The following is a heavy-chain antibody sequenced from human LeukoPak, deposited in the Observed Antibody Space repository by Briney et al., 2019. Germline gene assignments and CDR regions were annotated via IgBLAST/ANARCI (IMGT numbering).Heavy chain of an antibody. D-gene: IGHD6-6*01. V-gene: IGHV3-30*01. Sequence: HPGGSLRLSCAASGFTFSSYAMHWVRQAPGKGLEWVAVISYDGSNKYYADSVKGRFTISRDNSKNTQYLQMNSLRAEDTAVYYCAKYSSSSFVGLDSDYWGQGTLVTVSS. J-gene: IGHJ4*02. CDR2: ISYDGSNK. CDR1: GFTFSSYA. CDR3: AKYSSSSFVGLDSDY.